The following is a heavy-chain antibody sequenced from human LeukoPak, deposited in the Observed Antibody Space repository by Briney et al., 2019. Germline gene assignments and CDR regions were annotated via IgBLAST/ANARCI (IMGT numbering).Heavy chain of an antibody. D-gene: IGHD3-16*01. J-gene: IGHJ4*01. CDR2: ISASGGST. CDR1: GFTFNSYA. Sequence: GGSLRLSCAASGFTFNSYAMSWVRQAPGKGLEWVSIISASGGSTYYADSVKGRFTISRDNSKNTLYLQMNSLRAEDTAVYYCATPGGNFDYGGQGTLVTVSS. CDR3: ATPGGNFDY. V-gene: IGHV3-23*01.